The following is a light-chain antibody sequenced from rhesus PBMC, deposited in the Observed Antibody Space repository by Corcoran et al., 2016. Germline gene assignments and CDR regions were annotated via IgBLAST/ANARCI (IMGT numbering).Light chain of an antibody. CDR1: QSISSW. J-gene: IGKJ4*01. CDR2: KAS. CDR3: QQYSSSPPT. V-gene: IGKV1-22*01. Sequence: DIQMTQSPSSLSASVGDTVTITCRASQSISSWLAWYPQKPGKDPKHRCYKASSLQIGVPSRFSGSGSGTDFTLTISRLQSEDVATYYCQQYSSSPPTFGGGTKVELK.